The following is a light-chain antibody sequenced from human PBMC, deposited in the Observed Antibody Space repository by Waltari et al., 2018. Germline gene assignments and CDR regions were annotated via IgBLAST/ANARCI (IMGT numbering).Light chain of an antibody. CDR1: STDIGVSDY. CDR2: DVT. Sequence: QSALTQPASVSGSPGQSITISCTGTSTDIGVSDYVSWYQHHPGKAPKVMIYDVTNRPSGVSNRFSGSKSGNTASLTISGLQAEDEADYYCCSYAGNNYVLFGGGTKLTVL. V-gene: IGLV2-23*02. CDR3: CSYAGNNYVL. J-gene: IGLJ2*01.